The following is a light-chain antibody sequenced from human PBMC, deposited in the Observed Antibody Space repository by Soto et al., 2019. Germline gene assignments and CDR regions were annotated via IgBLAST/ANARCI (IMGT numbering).Light chain of an antibody. Sequence: QSALTQPASVSGSPGQSITISCTGTTSDVGGYNYVSWYQQYPGEAPRLLIYDVSYRPSGVSDRFSGSKSGNTASLTISGLQPEDEAAYYCSSYAGSSTLRVFGGGTKVTVL. CDR3: SSYAGSSTLRV. CDR1: TSDVGGYNY. CDR2: DVS. V-gene: IGLV2-14*03. J-gene: IGLJ3*02.